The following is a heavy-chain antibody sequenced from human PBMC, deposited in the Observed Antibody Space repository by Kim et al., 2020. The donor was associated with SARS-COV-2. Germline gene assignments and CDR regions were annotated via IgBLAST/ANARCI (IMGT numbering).Heavy chain of an antibody. CDR3: ARGERKLLWFGEFPYVDY. J-gene: IGHJ4*02. V-gene: IGHV3-33*05. D-gene: IGHD3-10*01. CDR2: ISYDGSNK. Sequence: GGSLRLSCAASGFTFSSYGMHWVRQAPGKGLEWVAVISYDGSNKYYADSGKGRFTISRDNSKNTLYLQMNSLRAEDTAVYYCARGERKLLWFGEFPYVDYWGQGTLVTVSS. CDR1: GFTFSSYG.